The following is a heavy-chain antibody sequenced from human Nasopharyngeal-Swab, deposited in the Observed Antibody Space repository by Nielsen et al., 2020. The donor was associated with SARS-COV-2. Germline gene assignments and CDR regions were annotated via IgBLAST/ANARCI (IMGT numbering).Heavy chain of an antibody. CDR2: INHSGST. V-gene: IGHV4-34*01. Sequence: SETPSLTCAVYGGSFSGYYWSWIRQPPGKGLEWIGEINHSGSTNYNPSLKSRVTISVDTSKNQFSLKLSSVTAADTAVYYCARAEGYYGSGSYYDYWGQGTLVTVSS. J-gene: IGHJ4*02. CDR1: GGSFSGYY. CDR3: ARAEGYYGSGSYYDY. D-gene: IGHD3-10*01.